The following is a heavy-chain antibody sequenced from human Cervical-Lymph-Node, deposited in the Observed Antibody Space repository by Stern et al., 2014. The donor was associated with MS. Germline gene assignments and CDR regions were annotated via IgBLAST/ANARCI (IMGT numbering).Heavy chain of an antibody. Sequence: VQLVQSGAVVKKPGESLRISCRASGYTFSSFWITWVRQMPGKGLEWVGRIDPSDSTTSYSPSFQGHVTMSADKSINTAYLQWSSLKASDTAIYFCARLLHCGGDCYLRIDSWGQGTLATVSS. CDR1: GYTFSSFW. D-gene: IGHD2-21*02. CDR2: IDPSDSTT. J-gene: IGHJ4*02. V-gene: IGHV5-10-1*03. CDR3: ARLLHCGGDCYLRIDS.